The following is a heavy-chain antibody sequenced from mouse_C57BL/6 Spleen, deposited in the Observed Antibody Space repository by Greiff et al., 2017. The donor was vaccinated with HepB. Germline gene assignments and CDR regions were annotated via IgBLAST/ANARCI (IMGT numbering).Heavy chain of an antibody. V-gene: IGHV1-55*01. J-gene: IGHJ2*01. D-gene: IGHD4-1*01. CDR1: GYTFTSYW. Sequence: VQLQQPGAELVKPGASVKMSCKASGYTFTSYWITWVKQRPGQGLEWIGDIYPGSGSTNYNEKFKSKATLTVDTSSSTAYMQLSSLTSEDSAVYYCARPTGTLYYFDYWGQGTTLTVSS. CDR3: ARPTGTLYYFDY. CDR2: IYPGSGST.